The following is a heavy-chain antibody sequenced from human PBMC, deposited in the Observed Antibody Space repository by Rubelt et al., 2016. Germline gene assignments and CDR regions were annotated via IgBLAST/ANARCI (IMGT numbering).Heavy chain of an antibody. D-gene: IGHD2-2*02. V-gene: IGHV4-34*13. CDR1: GYY. Sequence: GYYWSWIRQPPGKGLEWIGEINHSGSTNYNPSLESRVTISVDTSKNQFSLKLSSVTAADTAVYYCARAYCSSISCYRLDVFDIWGQGIMATISS. J-gene: IGHJ3*02. CDR2: INHSGST. CDR3: ARAYCSSISCYRLDVFDI.